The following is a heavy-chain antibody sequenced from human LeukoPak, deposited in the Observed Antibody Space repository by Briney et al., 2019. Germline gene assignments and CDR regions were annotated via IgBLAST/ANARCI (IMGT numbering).Heavy chain of an antibody. D-gene: IGHD3-10*01. CDR2: INHSGSI. Sequence: SETLSLTCAVFGGSFSGYYWSWIRQPPGKGLEGIGEINHSGSIKYNSSLSSRVTISVDTSKNQFSLKLSSVTAADTAVYYCARRMGRRFGERYYYYHYMDVWGKGTTVTISS. CDR3: ARRMGRRFGERYYYYHYMDV. V-gene: IGHV4-34*01. J-gene: IGHJ6*03. CDR1: GGSFSGYY.